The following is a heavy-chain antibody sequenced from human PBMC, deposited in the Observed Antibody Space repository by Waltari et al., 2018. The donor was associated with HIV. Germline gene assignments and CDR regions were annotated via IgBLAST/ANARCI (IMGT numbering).Heavy chain of an antibody. V-gene: IGHV3-30*18. D-gene: IGHD6-19*01. Sequence: QGQLVESGGGVVQPGRYLRLSCAASGFTFGTYGMHWVRQAPGKGLEWVAVIYFDGYKKYHADSVRGRFTISRDNSKNTLYLQMNSLRPEDTAMYYCAKDQEWLIQYYLDYWGQGTLVTVSS. J-gene: IGHJ4*02. CDR3: AKDQEWLIQYYLDY. CDR2: IYFDGYKK. CDR1: GFTFGTYG.